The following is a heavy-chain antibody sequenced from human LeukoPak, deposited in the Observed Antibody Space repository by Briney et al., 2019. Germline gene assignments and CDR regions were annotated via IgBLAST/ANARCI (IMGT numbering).Heavy chain of an antibody. CDR1: GYTFTGYY. V-gene: IGHV1-2*02. CDR3: AREDIVVVVAAMVNWFDP. CDR2: INPNSGGT. Sequence: ASVKVSCKASGYTFTGYYMHWVRQAPGQGLEWMGWINPNSGGTNYAQKFQGRVTMTRDTSISTAYMELSRLRSDDTAVYYCAREDIVVVVAAMVNWFDPWGQGTLVTVSS. D-gene: IGHD2-15*01. J-gene: IGHJ5*02.